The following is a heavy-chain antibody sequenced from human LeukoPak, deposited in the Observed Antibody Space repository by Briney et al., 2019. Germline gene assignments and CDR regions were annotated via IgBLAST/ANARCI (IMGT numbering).Heavy chain of an antibody. J-gene: IGHJ4*02. CDR2: INPNSGGT. D-gene: IGHD6-13*01. V-gene: IGHV1-2*02. CDR1: GYTFTGYY. Sequence: ASVKVSCKASGYTFTGYYMHWVRQAPGQGLEWMGWINPNSGGTNYAQKFQGRVTMTRDTSISTAYMELSRLRSDDTAVYYCARVRAAAGRGPQGVYFDYWGQGTLVTVSS. CDR3: ARVRAAAGRGPQGVYFDY.